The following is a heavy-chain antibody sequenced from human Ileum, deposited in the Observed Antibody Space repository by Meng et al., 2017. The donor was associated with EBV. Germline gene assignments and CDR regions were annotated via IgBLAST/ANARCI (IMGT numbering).Heavy chain of an antibody. CDR3: ARSIVVVPAAIYY. V-gene: IGHV4-39*01. J-gene: IGHJ4*02. CDR1: GGSIRSCGYY. D-gene: IGHD2-2*01. Sequence: LQRQCLGQGLGKPSRTCALTCTVLGGSIRSCGYYWGWIRQHPGKGLEWIGSIYSSGSTYYNPSLKSRVTISVDTSKNQFSLKLSSVTAADTAVYYCARSIVVVPAAIYYWGQGTLVTVSS. CDR2: IYSSGST.